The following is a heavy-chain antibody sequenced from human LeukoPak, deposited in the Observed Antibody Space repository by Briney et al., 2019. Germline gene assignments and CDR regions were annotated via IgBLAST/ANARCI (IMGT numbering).Heavy chain of an antibody. J-gene: IGHJ5*02. V-gene: IGHV3-7*01. CDR1: GFTFSSYW. CDR3: AREVYCSSTSCYDRDLNWFDP. CDR2: IKQDGSEK. Sequence: PGGSLRLSCAASGFTFSSYWMSWVRQAPGKGLEWVANIKQDGSEKYYVDSVKGRFTISRDNSKNTLYLQMNSLRAEDTAVYYCAREVYCSSTSCYDRDLNWFDPWGQGTLATVSS. D-gene: IGHD2-2*01.